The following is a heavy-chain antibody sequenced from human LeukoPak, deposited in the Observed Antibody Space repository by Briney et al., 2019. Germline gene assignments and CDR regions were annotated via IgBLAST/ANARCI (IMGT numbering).Heavy chain of an antibody. CDR2: ISSRSSNL. CDR3: ARDGGVDGYNSYFDY. D-gene: IGHD5-24*01. J-gene: IGHJ4*02. CDR1: GFTFSSYS. Sequence: KPGGSLRLSCAASGFTFSSYSMNWVRQAPGKGLEWVSSISSRSSNLYYADSVKGRFTISRDNAKNSLYLQMNSLTAEDTALYYCARDGGVDGYNSYFDYWGQGTLVTVSS. V-gene: IGHV3-21*01.